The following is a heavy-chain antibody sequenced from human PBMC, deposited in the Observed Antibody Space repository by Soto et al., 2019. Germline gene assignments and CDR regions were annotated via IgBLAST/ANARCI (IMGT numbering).Heavy chain of an antibody. V-gene: IGHV4-4*07. J-gene: IGHJ6*02. CDR1: GGSISSYY. CDR3: ARGPRGYVYYHGMYV. Sequence: SETLSLTCTVSGGSISSYYCSWIRQAAGKGLEWIGRIDTSGTTNYNPSLRSRVTMSVDASKNQFSLNLSSVTAADTAVYFCARGPRGYVYYHGMYVWGQGTTVTVS. CDR2: IDTSGTT. D-gene: IGHD3-16*01.